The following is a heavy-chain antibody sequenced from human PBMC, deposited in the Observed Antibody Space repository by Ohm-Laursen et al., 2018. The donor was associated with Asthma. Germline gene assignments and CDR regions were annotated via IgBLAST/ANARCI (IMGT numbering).Heavy chain of an antibody. CDR1: GFTFSTYW. CDR3: ARGLRGIVGARRDY. Sequence: SLRLSCAASGFTFSTYWMHWVRQAPGKGLVWVSRVYGDGSNTIYADSVKGRFTISRDNAKNTLYLQMNSLRAEDTAVYYCARGLRGIVGARRDYWGQGTLVTVSS. CDR2: VYGDGSNT. V-gene: IGHV3-74*01. J-gene: IGHJ4*02. D-gene: IGHD1-26*01.